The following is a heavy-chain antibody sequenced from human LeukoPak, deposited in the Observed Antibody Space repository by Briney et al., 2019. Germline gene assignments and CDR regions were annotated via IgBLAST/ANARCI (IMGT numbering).Heavy chain of an antibody. J-gene: IGHJ5*02. CDR2: VSYTGRT. CDR1: GGSLSGHY. Sequence: SGTLSLTCTVSGGSLSGHYWSWIRQPPGKRLEWIGYVSYTGRTKYNPSLQSRVTISIDTSKSQFSLKLTSVTSADTAVYSCARGYCTNGVCYRFDPWGQGTLVTVSS. V-gene: IGHV4-59*11. D-gene: IGHD2-8*01. CDR3: ARGYCTNGVCYRFDP.